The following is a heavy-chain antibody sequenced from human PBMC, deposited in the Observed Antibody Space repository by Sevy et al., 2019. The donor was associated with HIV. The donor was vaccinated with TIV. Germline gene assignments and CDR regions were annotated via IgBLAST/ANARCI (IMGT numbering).Heavy chain of an antibody. D-gene: IGHD3-16*01. CDR1: GFTFSNYW. J-gene: IGHJ6*02. Sequence: GGSLRLSCAASGFTFSNYWMHWVRQVPGKGLAWVARINSEGSFTSYADVVKGRFTISRDNANNTLHLQMKSLRAEDTAVYYCVRYQYYYGMDVWGHGTTVTVSS. V-gene: IGHV3-74*01. CDR3: VRYQYYYGMDV. CDR2: INSEGSFT.